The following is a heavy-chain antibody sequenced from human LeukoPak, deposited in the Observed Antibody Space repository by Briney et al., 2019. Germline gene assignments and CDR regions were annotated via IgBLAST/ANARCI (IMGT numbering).Heavy chain of an antibody. J-gene: IGHJ4*01. V-gene: IGHV4-38-2*01. CDR2: IYHSGST. D-gene: IGHD4-11*01. Sequence: SETLSLTCAVSGYSISSGYYWGWIRQPPGKGLEWIGSIYHSGSTYYNPSLKSRVTISVDTSKNQFSLKLSSVTAADPAVYSCARRDYIFPFDYGGKEPWS. CDR3: ARRDYIFPFD. CDR1: GYSISSGYY.